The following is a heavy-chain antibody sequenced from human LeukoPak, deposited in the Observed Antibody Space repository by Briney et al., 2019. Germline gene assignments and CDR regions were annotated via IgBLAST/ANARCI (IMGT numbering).Heavy chain of an antibody. Sequence: TGGSLRLSCAASGFTFSSYSMNWVRQAPGKGLEWVSSISSSSYIYYADSVKGRFTISRDNAKNSLYLQMNSLRAEDTAVYYCARDIGSGSYQFDYWGQGTLATVSS. D-gene: IGHD3-10*01. V-gene: IGHV3-21*01. CDR1: GFTFSSYS. CDR3: ARDIGSGSYQFDY. J-gene: IGHJ4*02. CDR2: ISSSSYI.